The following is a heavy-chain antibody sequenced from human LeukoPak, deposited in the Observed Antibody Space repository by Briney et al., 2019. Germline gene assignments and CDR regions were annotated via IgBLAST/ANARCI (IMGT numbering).Heavy chain of an antibody. CDR1: GYTFTGYY. CDR3: ASTGYSSGWYNWFDP. Sequence: ASVKVSCKASGYTFTGYYMHWVRQAPGQGLEWMGRINPNSGGTNYAQKFQGRVTMTRDTSISTAYMELSRLRSDNTAVYYCASTGYSSGWYNWFDPWGQGTLVTVSS. CDR2: INPNSGGT. J-gene: IGHJ5*02. V-gene: IGHV1-2*06. D-gene: IGHD6-19*01.